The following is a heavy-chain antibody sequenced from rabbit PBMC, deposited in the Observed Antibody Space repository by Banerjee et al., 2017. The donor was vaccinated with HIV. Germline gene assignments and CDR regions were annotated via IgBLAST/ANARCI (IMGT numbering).Heavy chain of an antibody. CDR1: GFDLSSYYY. CDR3: ARDLAGAIGWNFNL. Sequence: QLLEESGGDLVKPGASLTLTCTASGFDLSSYYYMCWVRQAPGKGLEWIACTSSGNTVYATWAKGRFTISKASSTTVTLQMTSLTAADTATYFCARDLAGAIGWNFNLWGQGTLVTVS. D-gene: IGHD4-1*01. J-gene: IGHJ4*01. CDR2: TSSGNT. V-gene: IGHV1S40*01.